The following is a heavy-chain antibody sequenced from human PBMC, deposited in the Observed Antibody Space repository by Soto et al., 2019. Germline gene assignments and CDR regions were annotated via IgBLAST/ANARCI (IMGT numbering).Heavy chain of an antibody. CDR3: ARGNSNYRGGYYYYGMDV. V-gene: IGHV1-69*13. CDR2: IIPIFGTA. Sequence: GASVNVSCKASGGTFSSYAISWVRQAPGQGLEWMGGIIPIFGTANYAQKFQGRVTITADESTSTAYMELSSLRSEDTAVYYCARGNSNYRGGYYYYGMDVWGQGTTVTVSS. CDR1: GGTFSSYA. J-gene: IGHJ6*02. D-gene: IGHD4-4*01.